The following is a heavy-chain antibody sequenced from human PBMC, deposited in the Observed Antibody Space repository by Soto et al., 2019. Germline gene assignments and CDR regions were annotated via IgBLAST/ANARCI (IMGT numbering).Heavy chain of an antibody. V-gene: IGHV1-18*01. D-gene: IGHD6-19*01. CDR1: GYTFTCYG. CDR3: ARDLAVGLVDY. J-gene: IGHJ4*02. Sequence: QVQRVQSGAEVKKPGASVKVSCKASGYTFTCYGISWVRQAPGQGLEWMGWISAYNGNTKYAQKLQGRGTMTTDTSKSTANMELRSLRSDDRAVYYCARDLAVGLVDYWGQGSLVTVSS. CDR2: ISAYNGNT.